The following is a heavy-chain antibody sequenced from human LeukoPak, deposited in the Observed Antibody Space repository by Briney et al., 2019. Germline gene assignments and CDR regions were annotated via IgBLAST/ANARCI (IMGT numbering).Heavy chain of an antibody. CDR1: GDSISTYS. Sequence: SETLSLTCTVPGDSISTYSWIWIRQPPGKGLECIGYISYSGSTNFNPSLQSRVTMSVATSKNQFSLKLNSVTAADTAVYYCAIAMSSAWNFDLWGRGTLVTVSS. J-gene: IGHJ2*01. CDR2: ISYSGST. V-gene: IGHV4-59*01. CDR3: AIAMSSAWNFDL. D-gene: IGHD3-10*01.